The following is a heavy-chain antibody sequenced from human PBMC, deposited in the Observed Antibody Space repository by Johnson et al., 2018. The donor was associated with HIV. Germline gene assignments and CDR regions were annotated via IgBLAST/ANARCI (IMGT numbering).Heavy chain of an antibody. CDR1: GFTVSSNY. D-gene: IGHD1-1*01. Sequence: VQLVESGGGLIQPGGSLRLSCAASGFTVSSNYMSWVRQAPGKGLEWVSVIYSGGSTYYADSVKGRFTISRDNSKNTLSLQMNSLRAEDTAVYYGARESLGTLGDGFDMWGQGTMVTVPS. V-gene: IGHV3-53*01. J-gene: IGHJ3*02. CDR3: ARESLGTLGDGFDM. CDR2: IYSGGST.